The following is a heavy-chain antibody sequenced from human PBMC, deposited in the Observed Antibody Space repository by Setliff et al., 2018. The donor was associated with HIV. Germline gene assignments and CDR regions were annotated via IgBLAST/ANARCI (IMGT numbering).Heavy chain of an antibody. CDR1: GSTFSTYD. V-gene: IGHV1-8*01. CDR2: MNPNSGNT. D-gene: IGHD6-13*01. J-gene: IGHJ6*02. CDR3: ASSWSRVPYYGMDV. Sequence: ASVKVSCKASGSTFSTYDINWVRQAPGQGPEWMGWMNPNSGNTGYAPKLQGRVTMTRNTSISTAYMELSSLRSDDMAVYYCASSWSRVPYYGMDVWGQGTLVTVSS.